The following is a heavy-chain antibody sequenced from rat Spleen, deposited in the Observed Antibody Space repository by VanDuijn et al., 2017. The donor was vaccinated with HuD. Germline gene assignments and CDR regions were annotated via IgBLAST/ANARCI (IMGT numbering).Heavy chain of an antibody. V-gene: IGHV5-31*01. CDR2: ITNTGGST. D-gene: IGHD5-1*01. CDR1: GFTFSRYW. J-gene: IGHJ2*01. CDR3: ARTGGPYFDY. Sequence: EVRLVESGGGLVQPGRSLKLSCVASGFTFSRYWMYWVRQAPTKGLEWVASITNTGGSTYYPDSVKGRFTISRDNAKNTQYLQMDSLRSEDTATYYCARTGGPYFDYWGQGVMVTVSS.